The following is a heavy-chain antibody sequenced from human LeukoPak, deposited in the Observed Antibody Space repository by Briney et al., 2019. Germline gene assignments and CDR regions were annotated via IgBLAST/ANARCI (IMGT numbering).Heavy chain of an antibody. V-gene: IGHV4-4*02. D-gene: IGHD5-18*01. Sequence: SETLSLTCAVSGGPISSGNWWSRVRQTPGKGLEWIGEIYHSGGTNCNPSLKSRVTISVDNSKNQFSLKLSSVTAADTAVYYCARAGGYGLIDYWGQGTMVTVSS. J-gene: IGHJ4*02. CDR1: GGPISSGNW. CDR3: ARAGGYGLIDY. CDR2: IYHSGGT.